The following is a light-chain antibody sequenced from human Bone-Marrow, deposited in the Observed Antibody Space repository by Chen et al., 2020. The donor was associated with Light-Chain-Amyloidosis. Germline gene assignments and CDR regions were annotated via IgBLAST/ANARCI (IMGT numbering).Light chain of an antibody. CDR2: GVS. J-gene: IGLJ2*01. CDR3: SSYTSSSNVV. V-gene: IGLV2-14*01. Sequence: QSALTQPASLSGSPGQSITIPCTGTSSDVGGYDFVSWYELHPGKAPKLMIFGVSNRPSGISNRFSGAKTGDTASLSVSGLQAEDEADYCCSSYTSSSNVVIGGGTKLTVL. CDR1: SSDVGGYDF.